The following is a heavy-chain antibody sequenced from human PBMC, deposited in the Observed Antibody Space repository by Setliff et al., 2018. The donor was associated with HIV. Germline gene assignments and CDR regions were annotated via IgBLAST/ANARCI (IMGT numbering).Heavy chain of an antibody. CDR3: AMAYFGSGIYY. D-gene: IGHD3-10*01. Sequence: SETLSLTCTVSGGSISSGSYYWSWMRQPAGTGLEWIGRIYSSGSTNYNPSLRSRVTILEDTSKKQISLKLSSVTAADTAVYYCAMAYFGSGIYYWGQGTLVTVSS. V-gene: IGHV4-61*02. CDR1: GGSISSGSYY. CDR2: IYSSGST. J-gene: IGHJ4*02.